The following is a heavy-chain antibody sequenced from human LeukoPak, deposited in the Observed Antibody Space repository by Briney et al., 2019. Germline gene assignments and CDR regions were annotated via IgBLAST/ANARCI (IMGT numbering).Heavy chain of an antibody. J-gene: IGHJ4*02. CDR1: GYSISSGYY. CDR3: ARQGPWTYYYGSGSSRTDY. Sequence: SETLSLTCAVSGYSISSGYYWGWIRQPPGKGLEWIGSIYHSGSTYYNPSLKSRATISVDTSKNQFSLKLSSVTAADTAVYYCARQGPWTYYYGSGSSRTDYWGQGTLVTVSS. V-gene: IGHV4-38-2*01. CDR2: IYHSGST. D-gene: IGHD3-10*01.